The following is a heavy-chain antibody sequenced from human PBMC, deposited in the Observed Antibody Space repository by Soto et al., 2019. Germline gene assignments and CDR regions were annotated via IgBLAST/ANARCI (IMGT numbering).Heavy chain of an antibody. D-gene: IGHD2-2*01. J-gene: IGHJ5*02. V-gene: IGHV4-34*01. Sequence: QVQLQQWGVGLLKSSETLSLTCAVYGWSLSDDHWGWIRQPPGKGLEWIGEINHTGNTNYNPSLKSRVTISVDTSKKQISLRLKSVTAADTAVYYCARRYCSQTSCLAGFDPWGRGTLVIVSS. CDR1: GWSLSDDH. CDR2: INHTGNT. CDR3: ARRYCSQTSCLAGFDP.